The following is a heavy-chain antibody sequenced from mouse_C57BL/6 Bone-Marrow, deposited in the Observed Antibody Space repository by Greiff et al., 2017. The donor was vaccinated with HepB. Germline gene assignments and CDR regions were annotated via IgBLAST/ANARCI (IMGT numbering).Heavy chain of an antibody. J-gene: IGHJ1*03. CDR1: GFNIKEYY. V-gene: IGHV14-2*01. Sequence: VQLQQSGAELVKPGASVKLSCTASGFNIKEYYMHWVKQRTEQGLEWIGRIDPEDGETKYAPKFQGKATITADTSSNTAYLQLSSLTSEDTAVYYCARSHFYYGSSLDWYFDVWGTGTTVTVSS. D-gene: IGHD1-1*01. CDR3: ARSHFYYGSSLDWYFDV. CDR2: IDPEDGET.